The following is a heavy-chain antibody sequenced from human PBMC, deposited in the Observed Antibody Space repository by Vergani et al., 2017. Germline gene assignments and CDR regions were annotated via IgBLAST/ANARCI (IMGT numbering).Heavy chain of an antibody. V-gene: IGHV4-59*01. Sequence: QVQLQESGPGLVKPSETLSLTCTVSGGSISSYYWSWIRQPPGKGLEWIGYIYYSGSTNYNPSLKSRVTISVDTSKNQFSLKLSSVTAADTAVYYCARAKHYSSSCWFDPWGQGTLVTVSS. CDR2: IYYSGST. J-gene: IGHJ5*02. CDR1: GGSISSYY. D-gene: IGHD6-13*01. CDR3: ARAKHYSSSCWFDP.